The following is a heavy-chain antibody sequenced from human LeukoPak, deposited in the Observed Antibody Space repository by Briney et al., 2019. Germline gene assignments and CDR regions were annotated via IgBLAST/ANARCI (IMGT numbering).Heavy chain of an antibody. CDR3: GAVGATVSFDI. Sequence: GGSLRLSCAASGFTFSSYAMSWVRQAPGKGLEWVSAISGSGGSTYYADSVKGRFTVSRDNSKNTLYLQMNSLRAEDTAVYYCGAVGATVSFDIWGQGTMVTVSS. CDR1: GFTFSSYA. V-gene: IGHV3-23*01. J-gene: IGHJ3*02. CDR2: ISGSGGST. D-gene: IGHD1-26*01.